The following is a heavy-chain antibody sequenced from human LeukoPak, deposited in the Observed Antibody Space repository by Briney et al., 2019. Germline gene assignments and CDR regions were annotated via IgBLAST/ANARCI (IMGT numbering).Heavy chain of an antibody. CDR2: ISYDGSNK. CDR1: GFTFSSYG. Sequence: GGSLRLSCAASGFTFSSYGMHWVRQAPGKGLEWVAVISYDGSNKYYADSVKGRFTIPRDNSKNTLYLQMNSLRAEDTAVYYCAKDYDFWSGYSFDYWGQGTLVTVSS. V-gene: IGHV3-30*18. CDR3: AKDYDFWSGYSFDY. J-gene: IGHJ4*02. D-gene: IGHD3-3*01.